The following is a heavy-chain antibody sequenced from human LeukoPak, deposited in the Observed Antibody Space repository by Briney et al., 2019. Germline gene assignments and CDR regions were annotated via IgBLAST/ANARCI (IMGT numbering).Heavy chain of an antibody. J-gene: IGHJ3*01. CDR2: INPKSGGT. D-gene: IGHD4-23*01. V-gene: IGHV1-2*02. CDR1: GYTFNGYY. Sequence: ASVKVSCKASGYTFNGYYMHWVRQAPGQGLEWMGWINPKSGGTNYAQKFQGRVTMTRDTSISTAYMELSRLRSDDTAVYYCAGGLEYGGNPGWGQGTMVTVSS. CDR3: AGGLEYGGNPG.